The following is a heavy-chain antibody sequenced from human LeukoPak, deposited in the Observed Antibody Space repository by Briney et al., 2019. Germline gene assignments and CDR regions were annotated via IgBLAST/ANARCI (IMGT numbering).Heavy chain of an antibody. CDR2: ISSRSSYI. V-gene: IGHV3-21*01. J-gene: IGHJ4*02. CDR1: GFTFSSYS. D-gene: IGHD3-10*01. Sequence: GGSLRLSCAASGFTFSSYSMNWVRQAPGKGLEWVSSISSRSSYIYYADSVKGRFTISRDNAKNSLYLQMNSLRAEDTAVYYCARDNHPIYYYGSGSYPPDYWGQGTLVTVSS. CDR3: ARDNHPIYYYGSGSYPPDY.